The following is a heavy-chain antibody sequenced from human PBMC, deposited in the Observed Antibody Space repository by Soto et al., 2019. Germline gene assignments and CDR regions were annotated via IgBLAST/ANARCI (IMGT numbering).Heavy chain of an antibody. CDR3: TRPGPDAFDI. CDR1: GYSFTSYW. CDR2: IYPSDSDT. Sequence: GETLKISCKGSGYSFTSYWIGWVRQMPGRGLEWMGIIYPSDSDTRYSPSFQGQVTISADKSISTTYLQWSSLKASDTAIYYCTRPGPDAFDIWGQGTMVTVSS. J-gene: IGHJ3*02. V-gene: IGHV5-51*01.